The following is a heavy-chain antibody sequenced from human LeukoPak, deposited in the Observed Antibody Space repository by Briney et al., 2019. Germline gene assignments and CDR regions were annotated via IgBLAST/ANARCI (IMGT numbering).Heavy chain of an antibody. Sequence: PSETLSLTCTVSGGSISSYDWSWIRQPPGKGLEWIGYFYYTGSTKYNPSLKSRVTISVDTSKNQISLDLSSVTAADTAMYYCARHSRGYGSFDYWGQGTLVTVSS. CDR3: ARHSRGYGSFDY. J-gene: IGHJ4*02. CDR2: FYYTGST. D-gene: IGHD5-12*01. V-gene: IGHV4-59*08. CDR1: GGSISSYD.